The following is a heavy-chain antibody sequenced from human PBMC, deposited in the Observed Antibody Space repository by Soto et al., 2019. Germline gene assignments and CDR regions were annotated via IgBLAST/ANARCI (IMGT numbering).Heavy chain of an antibody. V-gene: IGHV3-33*01. CDR2: IWYDGSNK. CDR3: ARHLPPYSSLDYFDY. D-gene: IGHD6-13*01. CDR1: GFTFSSYG. J-gene: IGHJ4*02. Sequence: GGSLRLSCAASGFTFSSYGMHWVRQAPGKGLEWVAVIWYDGSNKYYADSVKGRFTISRDNSKNTLYLQMNSLRAEDTAVYYCARHLPPYSSLDYFDYWGQGTLVTVSS.